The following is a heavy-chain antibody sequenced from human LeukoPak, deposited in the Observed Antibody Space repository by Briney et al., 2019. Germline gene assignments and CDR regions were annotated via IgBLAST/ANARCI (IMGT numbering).Heavy chain of an antibody. D-gene: IGHD3-3*01. CDR1: GYTFTSYG. CDR2: ISAYNGNT. J-gene: IGHJ4*02. CDR3: ARGGGVPYYDFWSGPPGVDY. V-gene: IGHV1-18*01. Sequence: GASVKVSCKASGYTFTSYGISWVRQAPGQGLEWMGWISAYNGNTNYAQKLQGRVTMTTDTSTSTAYMELRSLRSDDTAVYYCARGGGVPYYDFWSGPPGVDYWGQGTLVTVSS.